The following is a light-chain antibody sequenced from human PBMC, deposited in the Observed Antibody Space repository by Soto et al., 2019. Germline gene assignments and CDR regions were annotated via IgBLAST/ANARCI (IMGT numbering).Light chain of an antibody. CDR2: DVS. CDR3: CSYAGAYIYV. Sequence: QSVLTQPRSVSGSPGQSVTISCTGTSSDIGAYNYVSWYQQHPGKVPKLMLYDVSKRPSGVPDRFSGSKSGNTAPLTISGLQADDEADYYCCSYAGAYIYVFATGTKVTVL. V-gene: IGLV2-11*01. J-gene: IGLJ1*01. CDR1: SSDIGAYNY.